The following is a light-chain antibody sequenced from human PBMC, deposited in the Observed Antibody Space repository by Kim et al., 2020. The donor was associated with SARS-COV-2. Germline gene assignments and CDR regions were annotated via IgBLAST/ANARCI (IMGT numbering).Light chain of an antibody. J-gene: IGLJ1*01. Sequence: QSVLTQPPSVSGAPGQRVTIACTGSRSNIGAGYDVHWYQQLPGTAPKVRIYANSNRPSGVPDRFSGSKSGSSASLVITGLQAEDEADYYCQSYDSSLSAYVFGSGTKVTVL. CDR3: QSYDSSLSAYV. CDR2: ANS. V-gene: IGLV1-40*01. CDR1: RSNIGAGYD.